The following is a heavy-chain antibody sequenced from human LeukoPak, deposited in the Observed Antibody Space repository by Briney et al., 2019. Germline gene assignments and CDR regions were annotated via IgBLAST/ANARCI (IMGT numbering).Heavy chain of an antibody. Sequence: SETLSLICAVYGGSFSGYYWSWIRQPPGKGLEWIGEINHSGSTNYNPSLKSRVTISVDTSKNQFSLKLSSVTAADTAVYYCARDKSPIQLGYCSGGSCYIGLYYFDYWGQGTLVTVSS. J-gene: IGHJ4*02. V-gene: IGHV4-34*01. CDR2: INHSGST. CDR1: GGSFSGYY. CDR3: ARDKSPIQLGYCSGGSCYIGLYYFDY. D-gene: IGHD2-15*01.